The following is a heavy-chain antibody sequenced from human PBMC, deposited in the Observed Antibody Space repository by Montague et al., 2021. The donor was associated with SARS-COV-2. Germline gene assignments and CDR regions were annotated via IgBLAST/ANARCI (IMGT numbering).Heavy chain of an antibody. Sequence: PALVKPTQTLTLTCTFSGFSLSTSATCVSWIRQPPGKALEWLALIDWDDGKYYSTSLKTRLTISKDTSKNQVVLTMTSMDPVDTATYYCARTDCSDGICRFDYWGQGTLITVSS. D-gene: IGHD2-15*01. V-gene: IGHV2-70*01. CDR2: IDWDDGK. CDR1: GFSLSTSATC. CDR3: ARTDCSDGICRFDY. J-gene: IGHJ4*02.